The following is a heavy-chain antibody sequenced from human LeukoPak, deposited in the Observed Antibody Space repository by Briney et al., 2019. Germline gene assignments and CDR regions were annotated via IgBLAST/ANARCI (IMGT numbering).Heavy chain of an antibody. J-gene: IGHJ4*02. Sequence: GGSLRLSCAASGFSFSTYSMSWVRQAPGKGLEWVSSIRGSGADKYYADSVKGRFSISRDNSQDTLSLQMNSLRAEDTAVYYCAKISWDGRGTFDWGRGNLVTVSS. V-gene: IGHV3-23*01. D-gene: IGHD1/OR15-1a*01. CDR1: GFSFSTYS. CDR2: IRGSGADK. CDR3: AKISWDGRGTFD.